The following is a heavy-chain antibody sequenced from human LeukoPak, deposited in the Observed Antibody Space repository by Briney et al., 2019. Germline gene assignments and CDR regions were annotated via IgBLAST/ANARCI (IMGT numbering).Heavy chain of an antibody. CDR2: IKSKSDGGTT. V-gene: IGHV3-15*01. Sequence: PGGSLRLSCAASGFTFSNAWMSWVRQALGKGLEWVGHIKSKSDGGTTGYATPVKGRFTISRDDSKNTLYLQMNSLKTEDTAVYYCTTGTWIQLWLADYWGQGTLVTVSS. CDR3: TTGTWIQLWLADY. D-gene: IGHD5-18*01. CDR1: GFTFSNAW. J-gene: IGHJ4*02.